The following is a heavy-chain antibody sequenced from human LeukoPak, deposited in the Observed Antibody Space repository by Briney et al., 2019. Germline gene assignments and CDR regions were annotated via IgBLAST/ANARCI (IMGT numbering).Heavy chain of an antibody. D-gene: IGHD2-15*01. CDR1: GGSISSYY. J-gene: IGHJ2*01. Sequence: SETLSLTCTVSGGSISSYYWSWIRQPAGKGLEWIGRIYTSGSTNYNPSLKSRVTMSVDTSKNQFSLKLSSVTAADTAVYYCARDPVRCSGGSCYSPSYWYFDLWGRGTLATVSS. CDR2: IYTSGST. V-gene: IGHV4-4*07. CDR3: ARDPVRCSGGSCYSPSYWYFDL.